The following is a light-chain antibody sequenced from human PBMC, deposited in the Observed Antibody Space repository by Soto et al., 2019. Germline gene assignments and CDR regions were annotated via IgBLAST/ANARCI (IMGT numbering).Light chain of an antibody. CDR1: QSISSW. CDR2: KAS. J-gene: IGKJ4*01. CDR3: QQYNSYL. V-gene: IGKV1-5*03. Sequence: DMQMTQSRSTLSASVKDRVTITCRASQSISSWLAWYQQKPGKAPKLLIYKASSLESGVPSRFSGSGSGTEFTLTISSLQPDDFATYYCQQYNSYLFGGGTKVDIK.